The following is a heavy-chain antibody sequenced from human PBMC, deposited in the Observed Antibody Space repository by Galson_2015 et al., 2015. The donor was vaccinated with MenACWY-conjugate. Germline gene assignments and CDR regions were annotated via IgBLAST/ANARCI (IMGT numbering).Heavy chain of an antibody. Sequence: SLRLSCAASGFTFSTHWMGWVRQAPGKGLEWVANIKQDGSAKYYVDSVKGRFTISRDNAKNSLYLQMDSLRAEDTAAYYCARAKEQWLSKTFDIWGQGTMVTVSS. CDR3: ARAKEQWLSKTFDI. CDR2: IKQDGSAK. CDR1: GFTFSTHW. J-gene: IGHJ3*02. D-gene: IGHD6-19*01. V-gene: IGHV3-7*01.